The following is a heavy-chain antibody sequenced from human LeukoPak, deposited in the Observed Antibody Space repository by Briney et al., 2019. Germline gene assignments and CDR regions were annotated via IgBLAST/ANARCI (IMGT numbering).Heavy chain of an antibody. Sequence: PGGSLRLSRAASGFTFSDYYMSWIREAPGKGLERVSYISSSGSTIYYADSVKGRFTISRDNAKNTLYLQMNSLRPEDTAVYYCVSGVSIWLGNAFDFWGQGTMVTVSS. CDR3: VSGVSIWLGNAFDF. V-gene: IGHV3-11*04. CDR1: GFTFSDYY. D-gene: IGHD3-10*01. CDR2: ISSSGSTI. J-gene: IGHJ3*01.